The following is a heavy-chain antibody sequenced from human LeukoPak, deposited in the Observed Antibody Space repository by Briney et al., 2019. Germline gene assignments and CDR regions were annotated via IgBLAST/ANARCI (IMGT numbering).Heavy chain of an antibody. J-gene: IGHJ6*03. CDR3: AKDREQLYQLLSSSRPSYYYYYMDV. CDR1: GFTFSSYG. CDR2: IRYDGSNK. D-gene: IGHD2-2*01. V-gene: IGHV3-30*02. Sequence: GSLRLSCAASGFTFSSYGMHWVRQAPGKGLEWVAFIRYDGSNKYYADSVKGRFTISRDNSKNTLYLQMNSLRAEDTAVYYCAKDREQLYQLLSSSRPSYYYYYMDVWGKGTTVTISS.